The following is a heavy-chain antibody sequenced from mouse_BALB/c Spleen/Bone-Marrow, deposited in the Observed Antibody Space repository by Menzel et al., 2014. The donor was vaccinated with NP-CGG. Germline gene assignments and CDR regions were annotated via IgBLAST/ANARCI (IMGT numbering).Heavy chain of an antibody. D-gene: IGHD1-1*01. Sequence: VMLVESGPGLVAPSQSLSITCTVSGFSLTDYGVNWVRQPPGKNLEWLGMIWGDGSTDYNSAPKSRLSISKDNSQSQVFLKMNSLETDDTARYYCARDLYYYGFDYWGQGTTLTVSS. J-gene: IGHJ2*01. CDR2: IWGDGST. V-gene: IGHV2-6-7*01. CDR3: ARDLYYYGFDY. CDR1: GFSLTDYG.